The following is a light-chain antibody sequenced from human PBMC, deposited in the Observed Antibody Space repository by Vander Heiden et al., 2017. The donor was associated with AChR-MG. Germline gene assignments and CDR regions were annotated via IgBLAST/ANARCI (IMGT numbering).Light chain of an antibody. CDR1: GSDVGGHES. V-gene: IGLV2-14*01. J-gene: IGLJ3*02. CDR3: SSSTTINTWV. CDR2: DVT. Sequence: QSALTQPASVSGAPGQSIPISCTARGSDVGGHESVSWYQQRPGKAPQLMIDDVTQRPSGVSNRFSGSKSGDTASLTISALRAEDEAAYYCSSSTTINTWVFGGGTKVTVL.